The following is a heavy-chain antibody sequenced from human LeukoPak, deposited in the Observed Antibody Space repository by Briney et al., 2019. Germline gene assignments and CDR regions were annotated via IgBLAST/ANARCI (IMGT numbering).Heavy chain of an antibody. D-gene: IGHD3-22*01. Sequence: GGSLRLSCAASGFTFSSYDMHWVRQATGKGLEWVSAIGTAGDTYYPGSVKGRFTISRENAKNTLYLQMNSLRAEDTAVYYCAKDHVLTYYYDSSGPDYWGQGTLVTVSS. CDR3: AKDHVLTYYYDSSGPDY. V-gene: IGHV3-13*01. CDR2: IGTAGDT. J-gene: IGHJ4*02. CDR1: GFTFSSYD.